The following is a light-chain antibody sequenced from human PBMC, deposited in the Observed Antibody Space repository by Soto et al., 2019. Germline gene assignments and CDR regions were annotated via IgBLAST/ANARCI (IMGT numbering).Light chain of an antibody. CDR3: ATWDDSLNGVV. CDR2: SNY. CDR1: SSNIGDNT. V-gene: IGLV1-44*01. Sequence: QSALTQPPSASGTPGQRVTISCSGSSSNIGDNTVSWFQQVPGMAPKLLIFSNYQRPSGVPDRFSGSKSGTSASLAISGLQSEDETEYYCATWDDSLNGVVFGGGTKVTVL. J-gene: IGLJ2*01.